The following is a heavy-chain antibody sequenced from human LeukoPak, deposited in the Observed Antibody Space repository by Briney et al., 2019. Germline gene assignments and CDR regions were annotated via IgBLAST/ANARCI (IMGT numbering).Heavy chain of an antibody. J-gene: IGHJ5*02. CDR1: GFTFSSYA. CDR2: ISYDGSNK. V-gene: IGHV3-30-3*01. CDR3: AKVGDYGDSGFDP. Sequence: PGGSLRLSCAASGFTFSSYAMHWVRQAPGKGLEWVAVISYDGSNKYYADSVKGRFTISRDNSKNTLYLQMNSLRAEDTAVYYCAKVGDYGDSGFDPWGQGTLVTVSS. D-gene: IGHD4-17*01.